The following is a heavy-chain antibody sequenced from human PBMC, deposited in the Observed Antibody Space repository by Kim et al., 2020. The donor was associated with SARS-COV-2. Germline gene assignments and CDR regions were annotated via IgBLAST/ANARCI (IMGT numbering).Heavy chain of an antibody. D-gene: IGHD6-19*01. CDR3: ARGTRQWASRHYYYYMDV. V-gene: IGHV4-34*01. CDR1: GGSFSGYY. J-gene: IGHJ6*03. Sequence: SETLSLTCAVYGGSFSGYYWSWIRQPPGKGLEWIGEINHSGSTNYNPSLKSRVTISVDTSKNQFSLKLSSVTAADTAVYYCARGTRQWASRHYYYYMDVGVEGRTVTVSS. CDR2: INHSGST.